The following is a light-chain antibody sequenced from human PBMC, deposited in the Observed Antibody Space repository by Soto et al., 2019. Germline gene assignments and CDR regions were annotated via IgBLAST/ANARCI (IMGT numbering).Light chain of an antibody. CDR1: QSISSW. CDR3: QQYNSYSQT. CDR2: DAS. Sequence: GDRVTITCRASQSISSWLAWYQQKPGEAPKLLIYDASSFESGVPSRFSGSGSGTEFTLTISSLQPDDFATYYCQQYNSYSQTFGQGTKVEIK. V-gene: IGKV1-5*01. J-gene: IGKJ1*01.